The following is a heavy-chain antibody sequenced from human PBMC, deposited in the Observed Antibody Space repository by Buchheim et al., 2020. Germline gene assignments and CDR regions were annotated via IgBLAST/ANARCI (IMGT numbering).Heavy chain of an antibody. D-gene: IGHD1/OR15-1a*01. Sequence: QVQLVESGGGVVQPGRSLRLSCAASGFTFSSYGMHWVRQAPGKGLEWVAVISYDGSNKYYADSVKGRFTISRDNSKNTLYLQMNSLRAEDTAVYYCAKDREHLSFDYLGQGTL. CDR2: ISYDGSNK. V-gene: IGHV3-30*18. J-gene: IGHJ4*02. CDR3: AKDREHLSFDY. CDR1: GFTFSSYG.